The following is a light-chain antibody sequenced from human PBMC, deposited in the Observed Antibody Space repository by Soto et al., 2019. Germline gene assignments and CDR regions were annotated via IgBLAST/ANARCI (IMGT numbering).Light chain of an antibody. CDR1: SSDVGGYNY. Sequence: QSALTQPASVSGSPGQSITISCAGTSSDVGGYNYVSWYQQHPGKVPKLMIYEVNYRPSGVSDRFSGSKSGNTASLTISGLQAEDEADYYCRSYTTSSTQVFGGGTKVTVL. J-gene: IGLJ3*02. CDR2: EVN. V-gene: IGLV2-14*01. CDR3: RSYTTSSTQV.